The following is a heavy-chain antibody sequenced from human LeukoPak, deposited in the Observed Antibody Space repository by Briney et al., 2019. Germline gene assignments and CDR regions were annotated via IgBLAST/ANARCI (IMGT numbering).Heavy chain of an antibody. CDR2: INPNSGGT. V-gene: IGHV1-2*04. CDR3: ARGDADAFDI. CDR1: GYTFTGYY. J-gene: IGHJ3*02. Sequence: ASVKVSCTASGYTFTGYYMHWVRQAPGQGLEWMGWINPNSGGTNYAQKFQGWVTMTRDTSISTAYMELSRLRSEDTAVYYCARGDADAFDIWGQGTMVTVSS.